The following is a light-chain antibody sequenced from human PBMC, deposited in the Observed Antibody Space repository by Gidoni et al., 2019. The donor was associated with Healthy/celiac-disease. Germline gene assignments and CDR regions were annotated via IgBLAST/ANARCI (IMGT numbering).Light chain of an antibody. Sequence: EIVLTQSPATLSLSPGERATLSCRASQRVSSYLAWYQTKPGQAPRLLIYDASNRATGIPARFSGSGSGTDFTLTISSLEPEDFAVYYCQQRSNWPLTFGGGTKVEIK. CDR1: QRVSSY. CDR3: QQRSNWPLT. CDR2: DAS. J-gene: IGKJ4*01. V-gene: IGKV3-11*01.